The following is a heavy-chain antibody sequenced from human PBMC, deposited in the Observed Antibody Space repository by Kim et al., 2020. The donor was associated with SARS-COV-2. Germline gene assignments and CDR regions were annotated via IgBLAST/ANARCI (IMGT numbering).Heavy chain of an antibody. CDR2: SYYSGST. Sequence: SETLSLTCTVSGVSISSSSYYWGWIRQPPGKGLECIVSSYYSGSTYYNPSLNSLVTISVDTTKYPFSLKLSSMTAADTSVYYFARLLGSTSFDTWDQGT. J-gene: IGHJ3*02. CDR3: ARLLGSTSFDT. CDR1: GVSISSSSYY. D-gene: IGHD2-2*01. V-gene: IGHV4-39*01.